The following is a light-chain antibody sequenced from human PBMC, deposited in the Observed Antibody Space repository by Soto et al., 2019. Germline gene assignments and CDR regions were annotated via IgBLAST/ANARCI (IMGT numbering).Light chain of an antibody. Sequence: DVQMTQSPSTLSSSLVYRFTITCLASQSISSWLAWYQQKPGKAPKLLIYGASNLESGVPSRFSGSGSGTEFTLTISSLQPDDFATYYCQQYNSYPITFGQGTRLE. CDR3: QQYNSYPIT. V-gene: IGKV1-5*01. J-gene: IGKJ5*01. CDR2: GAS. CDR1: QSISSW.